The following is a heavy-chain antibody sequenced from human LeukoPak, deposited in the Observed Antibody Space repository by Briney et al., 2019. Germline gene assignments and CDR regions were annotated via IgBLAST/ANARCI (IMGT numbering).Heavy chain of an antibody. CDR1: GFTFSSYA. D-gene: IGHD3/OR15-3a*01. Sequence: GGSLRLSCAASGFTFSSYAMSWVRQAPGKGLEWVSAISGSGGSTYYADSVKGRFTISRDNSKNTLYLQMNSLRAEDTAVYYCAKGARAWTSISHDSFDIWGQGTMVTVSS. V-gene: IGHV3-23*01. CDR2: ISGSGGST. J-gene: IGHJ3*02. CDR3: AKGARAWTSISHDSFDI.